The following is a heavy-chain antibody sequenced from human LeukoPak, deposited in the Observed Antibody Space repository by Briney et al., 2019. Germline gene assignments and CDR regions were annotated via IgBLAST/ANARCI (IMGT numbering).Heavy chain of an antibody. J-gene: IGHJ4*02. CDR3: AKTAPYYLGY. D-gene: IGHD5-18*01. Sequence: PGGSLRLSCAASGFTFRSYAMSWVRRAPGKGLEWVSVIGGAGNSYYADSVKGRFTISRDNSKNTLYLHMSSLGAEDTAIYYCAKTAPYYLGYWGQGALVTVSS. V-gene: IGHV3-23*01. CDR1: GFTFRSYA. CDR2: IGGAGNS.